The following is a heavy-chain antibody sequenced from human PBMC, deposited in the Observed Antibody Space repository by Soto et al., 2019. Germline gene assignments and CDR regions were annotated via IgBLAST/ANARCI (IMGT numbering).Heavy chain of an antibody. D-gene: IGHD3-22*01. V-gene: IGHV4-30-4*01. Sequence: TWETLSLTCTVSGGSISSGDYYWSWIRQPPGKGLEWIGYIYYSGSTYYNPSLKSRVTISVDTSKNQFSLKLSSVTAADTAVYYCAREPYDSSGSSFDYWGQGTLVTVSS. CDR3: AREPYDSSGSSFDY. J-gene: IGHJ4*02. CDR2: IYYSGST. CDR1: GGSISSGDYY.